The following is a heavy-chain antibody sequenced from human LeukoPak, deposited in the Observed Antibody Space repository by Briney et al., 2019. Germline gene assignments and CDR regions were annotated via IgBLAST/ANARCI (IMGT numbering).Heavy chain of an antibody. CDR2: TFHSWRT. CDR1: GDSITKSDW. Sequence: PSGTLSLTCTVSGDSITKSDWWSWVRQPPGNGLEWIGETFHSWRTNYNPSLKSRVTISVDKSKNQSSLRLNSVTAADTAVYYCARVSHGGIYTFDYWGQGTLVTVSS. CDR3: ARVSHGGIYTFDY. V-gene: IGHV4-4*02. D-gene: IGHD1-26*01. J-gene: IGHJ4*02.